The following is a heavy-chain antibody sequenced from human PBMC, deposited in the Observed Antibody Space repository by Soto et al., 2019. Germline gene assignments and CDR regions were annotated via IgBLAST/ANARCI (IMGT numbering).Heavy chain of an antibody. D-gene: IGHD1-26*01. Sequence: QVQLVQSGAEVKKPGSSVKVSCEASGGTFSSYPINWVRQAPGHGLEWMGGIIPFFGTSNYAQKFQGRVTITADDSTSTAYMELRSLRSEDTDVYYCARVGHITNYGMAVWGQGTTVTVSS. J-gene: IGHJ6*02. CDR1: GGTFSSYP. CDR3: ARVGHITNYGMAV. V-gene: IGHV1-69*01. CDR2: IIPFFGTS.